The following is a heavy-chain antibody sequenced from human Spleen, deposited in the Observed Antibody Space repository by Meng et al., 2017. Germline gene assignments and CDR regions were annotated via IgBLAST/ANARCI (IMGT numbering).Heavy chain of an antibody. Sequence: GESLKISCAASGFTFSSHAMHWVRQAPGKGLEWVAVISYDGSDKYYADSVKGRFSISRDTSKNTLFLQMNSLRAEDTADYYCARDLSNEGSYVYYGMDVWGLGTTVTVSS. D-gene: IGHD1-26*01. V-gene: IGHV3-30*04. CDR3: ARDLSNEGSYVYYGMDV. CDR1: GFTFSSHA. CDR2: ISYDGSDK. J-gene: IGHJ6*02.